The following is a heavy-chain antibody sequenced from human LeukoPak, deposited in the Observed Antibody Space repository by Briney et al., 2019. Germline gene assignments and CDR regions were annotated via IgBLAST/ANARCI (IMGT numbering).Heavy chain of an antibody. CDR3: ARGFVVVAATLGYFDY. Sequence: SETLSLTCTVSGGSISSSSYYWGWIRQPPGKGLEWIGSIYYSGSTYYNPSLKSRVTISVDTSKNQFSLKLSSVTAADTAVYYCARGFVVVAATLGYFDYWGQGTLVTVSS. D-gene: IGHD2-15*01. CDR1: GGSISSSSYY. V-gene: IGHV4-39*07. CDR2: IYYSGST. J-gene: IGHJ4*02.